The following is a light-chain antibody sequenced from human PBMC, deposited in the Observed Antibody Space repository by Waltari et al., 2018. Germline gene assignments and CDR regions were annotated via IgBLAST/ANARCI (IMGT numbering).Light chain of an antibody. J-gene: IGLJ2*01. V-gene: IGLV2-14*01. Sequence: HSALTQPASVSGSPGQSITISCTGTSSHLGVDNYVSWYQQYPGKAPKVIIYEVTKRPAGVSNRFSGSKSGNTASLTISGLQAEDEADYYCSSYSTISSPVQFGGGTTLTVL. CDR3: SSYSTISSPVQ. CDR1: SSHLGVDNY. CDR2: EVT.